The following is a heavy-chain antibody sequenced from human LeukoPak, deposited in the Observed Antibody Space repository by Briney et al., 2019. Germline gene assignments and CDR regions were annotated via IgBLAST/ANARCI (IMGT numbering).Heavy chain of an antibody. CDR3: AREVGYCSSTSCSKYYFDY. CDR2: IYHSGST. D-gene: IGHD2-2*01. Sequence: PSETLSLTCAVSGGSISSSNWWSWVRQPPGKGLEWIGEIYHSGSTNYNPSLKSRVTISVDTSKNQFSLKLSSVTAADTAVYYCAREVGYCSSTSCSKYYFDYWGQGTLVTVSS. V-gene: IGHV4-4*02. CDR1: GGSISSSNW. J-gene: IGHJ4*02.